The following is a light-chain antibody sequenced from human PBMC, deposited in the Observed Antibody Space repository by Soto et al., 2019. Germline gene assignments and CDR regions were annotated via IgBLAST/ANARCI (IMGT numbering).Light chain of an antibody. J-gene: IGKJ4*01. CDR2: GAS. Sequence: DIVMTQSPATLSVAQGERVTFSCRASQVVSRKLALYQHKPGQAPRLLFSGASTGATGIPAKFRGSGSATEFTRTISSLQSEDCAIYYCQQYHTWPITFGGGTKVEIK. V-gene: IGKV3-15*01. CDR3: QQYHTWPIT. CDR1: QVVSRK.